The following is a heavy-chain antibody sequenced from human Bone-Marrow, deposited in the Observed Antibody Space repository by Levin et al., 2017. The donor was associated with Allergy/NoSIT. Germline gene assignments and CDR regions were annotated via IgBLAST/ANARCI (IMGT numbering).Heavy chain of an antibody. Sequence: PGGSLRLSCTASGFSFSNYWMHWVRQAPGKGLEWVSRIYIDGSRTNYADSVTGRFTISRDNAKKTLYLQLDSLRAEDSGRYYCARDRIATAGNFGMDIWGQGTTVTVSS. CDR1: GFSFSNYW. J-gene: IGHJ6*02. CDR3: ARDRIATAGNFGMDI. CDR2: IYIDGSRT. D-gene: IGHD2/OR15-2a*01. V-gene: IGHV3-74*01.